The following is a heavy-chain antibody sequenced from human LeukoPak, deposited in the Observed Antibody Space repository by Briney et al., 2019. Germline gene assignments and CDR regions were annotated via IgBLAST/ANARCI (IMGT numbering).Heavy chain of an antibody. J-gene: IGHJ4*02. Sequence: AGGSLRLSCAASGFTFNDYYMNWIRQAPGKGLEWVSYISSSGVTIYYADSVKGRFTISRDNAKSSLFLQMNSLRAEDTAVYYCARDQYDTWSRRGNFDSWGQGTLVIVSS. D-gene: IGHD3-3*01. CDR3: ARDQYDTWSRRGNFDS. CDR2: ISSSGVTI. CDR1: GFTFNDYY. V-gene: IGHV3-11*01.